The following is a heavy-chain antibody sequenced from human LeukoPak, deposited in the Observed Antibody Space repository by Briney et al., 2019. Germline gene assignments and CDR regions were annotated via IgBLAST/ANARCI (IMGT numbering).Heavy chain of an antibody. Sequence: GGSLRLSCAASGFTVSSDFMNWVRQAPGKGLEWVSVIYTGDSTYYADSVKGRFTISRDNSKNTLYLQMNSSRAEDTAVYYCARTLVAAPGSKGGPWGQGTLVTVSS. CDR3: ARTLVAAPGSKGGP. V-gene: IGHV3-53*01. CDR2: IYTGDST. D-gene: IGHD6-13*01. J-gene: IGHJ5*02. CDR1: GFTVSSDF.